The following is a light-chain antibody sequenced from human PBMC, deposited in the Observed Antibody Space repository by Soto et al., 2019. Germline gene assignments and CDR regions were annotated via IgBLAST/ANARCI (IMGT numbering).Light chain of an antibody. J-gene: IGLJ1*01. CDR2: GNS. CDR1: SSNIGAGYD. Sequence: QSVLTQPPSVSGAPGQRVTLSCTGSSSNIGAGYDVHWYQPLPGTAPKLLIYGNSNRPSGVPDRFSGSKSGTSASLAITGLQAEYEADYYCQSYDSSRSGYVFGTGTKLTVL. CDR3: QSYDSSRSGYV. V-gene: IGLV1-40*01.